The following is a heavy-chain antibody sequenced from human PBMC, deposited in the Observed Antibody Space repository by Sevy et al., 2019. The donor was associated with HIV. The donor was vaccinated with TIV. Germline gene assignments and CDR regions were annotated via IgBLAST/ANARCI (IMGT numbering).Heavy chain of an antibody. CDR3: ASLYSSGWSKTDAFDI. CDR1: GGTFSSYA. V-gene: IGHV1-69*13. CDR2: IIPIFGTA. D-gene: IGHD6-19*01. Sequence: ASVKVSCKASGGTFSSYAISWVRQAPGQGLEWMGGIIPIFGTANYAQKFQGRFTITADESTSTAYMELSSLRSEDTAVYYCASLYSSGWSKTDAFDIWGQGTMVTVSS. J-gene: IGHJ3*02.